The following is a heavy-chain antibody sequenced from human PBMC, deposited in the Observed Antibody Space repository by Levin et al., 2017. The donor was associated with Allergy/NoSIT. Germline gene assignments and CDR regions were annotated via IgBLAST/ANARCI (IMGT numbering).Heavy chain of an antibody. CDR3: ARVAGYSDGYYFDY. D-gene: IGHD5-18*01. V-gene: IGHV4-30-2*01. CDR1: GGSISSGGYS. CDR2: IYLSGST. J-gene: IGHJ4*02. Sequence: PSETLSLTCAVSGGSISSGGYSWSWLRQPPGKGLEWIGNIYLSGSTYYNPSLKSRVTISVDRSKNQFSLNLSSVTAADTAVYYCARVAGYSDGYYFDYWGQGTLVTVSS.